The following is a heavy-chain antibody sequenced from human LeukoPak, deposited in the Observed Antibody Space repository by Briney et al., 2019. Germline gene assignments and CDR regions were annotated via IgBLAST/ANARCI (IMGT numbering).Heavy chain of an antibody. CDR2: IYHSGST. CDR1: GGSISSSNW. D-gene: IGHD6-19*01. V-gene: IGHV4-4*02. CDR3: ARKRSIAVVGTYYYYYYGMDV. Sequence: PSGTLSLTCAVSGGSISSSNWWSWVRQPPGKGLEWIGEIYHSGSTNYNPSLKSRVTISVDKSKNQFSLKLSSVTAADTAVYYCARKRSIAVVGTYYYYYYGMDVWGQGTTVTVSS. J-gene: IGHJ6*02.